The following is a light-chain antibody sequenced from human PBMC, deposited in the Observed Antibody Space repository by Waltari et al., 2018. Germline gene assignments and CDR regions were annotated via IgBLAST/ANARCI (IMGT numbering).Light chain of an antibody. V-gene: IGLV1-40*01. Sequence: QSGLTQPPSVSGAPGQRVPIPCTGSSSNIGAGYDVHWYQLLPGTAPKLLIYGDNNRPSGVPDRFSASKSGTSASLAITGLQAKDEADYYCQSYDSSLSGSIFGGGTKLTVL. J-gene: IGLJ2*01. CDR3: QSYDSSLSGSI. CDR2: GDN. CDR1: SSNIGAGYD.